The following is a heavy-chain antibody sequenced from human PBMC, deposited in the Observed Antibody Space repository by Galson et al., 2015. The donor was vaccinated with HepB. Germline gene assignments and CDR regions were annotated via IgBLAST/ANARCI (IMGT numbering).Heavy chain of an antibody. CDR2: ISSGGSYV. V-gene: IGHV3-21*01. Sequence: LRLSCAASGFTFTGYAMNWVRQPPGRGLEWISSISSGGSYVYYADSVKGRFTISRDNARNSLFLQLNSLRAEDTAVYYCTRGFPYYNNELNDYWGQGTLVTVSS. J-gene: IGHJ4*02. CDR3: TRGFPYYNNELNDY. D-gene: IGHD3-22*01. CDR1: GFTFTGYA.